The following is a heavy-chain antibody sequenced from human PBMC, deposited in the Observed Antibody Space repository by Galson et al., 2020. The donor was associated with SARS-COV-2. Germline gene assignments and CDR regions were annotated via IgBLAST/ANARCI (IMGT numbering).Heavy chain of an antibody. V-gene: IGHV3-30*04. CDR3: ARETDDQTSSWYDY. CDR2: ISYDGTTK. D-gene: IGHD6-13*01. CDR1: GFALSNSA. J-gene: IGHJ4*02. Sequence: GESLKISCAASGFALSNSAMHWVRQAPGKGLEWVAIISYDGTTKYNSDSVKGRFTISRDISKNTLYLQMNSLRPEDTAVYYCARETDDQTSSWYDYWGQGARVSVSS.